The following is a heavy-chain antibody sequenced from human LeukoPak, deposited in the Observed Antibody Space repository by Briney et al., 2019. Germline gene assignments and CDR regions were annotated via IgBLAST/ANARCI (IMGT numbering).Heavy chain of an antibody. CDR3: ARGVVIPRIYYGMDV. V-gene: IGHV4-39*07. D-gene: IGHD3-22*01. CDR1: GGSISSSSYY. Sequence: SETLSLTCTVSGGSISSSSYYWGWIRQPPGKGLEWIGSIYYSGSTYYNPSLKSRVTISVDTSKNQFSLKLSSVTAADTAVYYCARGVVIPRIYYGMDVWGQGTTVTVSS. CDR2: IYYSGST. J-gene: IGHJ6*02.